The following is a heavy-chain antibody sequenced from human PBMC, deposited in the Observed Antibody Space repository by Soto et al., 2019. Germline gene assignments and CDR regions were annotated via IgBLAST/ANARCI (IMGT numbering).Heavy chain of an antibody. CDR2: IVVGSGNT. CDR3: AAEERYCTNGVCSRPYYYGSGSKNPRYYYAMHV. Sequence: SVEVACKASGFTFTSSAVQWVRQARGQRLEWIGWIVVGSGNTNYAQKFQERVTITRDMSTSTAYMELSSLRSEDTAVYYCAAEERYCTNGVCSRPYYYGSGSKNPRYYYAMHVWGQ. V-gene: IGHV1-58*01. J-gene: IGHJ6*02. CDR1: GFTFTSSA. D-gene: IGHD2-8*01.